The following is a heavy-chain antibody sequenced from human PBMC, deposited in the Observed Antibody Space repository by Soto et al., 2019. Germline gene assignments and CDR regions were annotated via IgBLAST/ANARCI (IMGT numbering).Heavy chain of an antibody. D-gene: IGHD3-3*01. CDR1: GFTFSSYW. CDR2: IKQDGSEK. CDR3: ARDLLITIFGVESDI. Sequence: GGSLRLSCAASGFTFSSYWMSWVRQAPGKGLEWVANIKQDGSEKYYVDSVKGRFTISRDNAKNSLYLQMNSLRAEDTAVYYCARDLLITIFGVESDIWGQGTMVTVSS. V-gene: IGHV3-7*01. J-gene: IGHJ3*02.